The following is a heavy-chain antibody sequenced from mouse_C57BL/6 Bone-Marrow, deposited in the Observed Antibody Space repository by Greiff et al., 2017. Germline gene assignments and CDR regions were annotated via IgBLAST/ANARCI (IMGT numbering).Heavy chain of an antibody. J-gene: IGHJ3*01. CDR2: ISYDGSN. Sequence: ESGPGLVKPSQSLSLTCSVTGYSITSGYYWNWIRQFPGNKLEWMGYISYDGSNNYNPSLKNRISITRDTSKNQFFLKLNSVTTEDTATYYCARRGMFAYWGQGTLVTVSA. CDR1: GYSITSGYY. CDR3: ARRGMFAY. V-gene: IGHV3-6*01.